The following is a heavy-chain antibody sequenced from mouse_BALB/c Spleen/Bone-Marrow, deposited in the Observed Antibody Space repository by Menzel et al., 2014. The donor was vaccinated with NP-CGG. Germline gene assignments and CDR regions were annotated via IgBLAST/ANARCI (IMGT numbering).Heavy chain of an antibody. CDR2: ISTYYGDA. CDR3: ARDLDY. V-gene: IGHV1S137*01. Sequence: QVQLQQSGAELVRPGVSVKISCKGSGYTFTDYAMHWVKQSHAKSLEWIGVISTYYGDATYNQKFEGKATMTVDKSSSTAYIELARLTSEDSAIYYCARDLDYWGQGTTLTVSS. J-gene: IGHJ2*01. CDR1: GYTFTDYA.